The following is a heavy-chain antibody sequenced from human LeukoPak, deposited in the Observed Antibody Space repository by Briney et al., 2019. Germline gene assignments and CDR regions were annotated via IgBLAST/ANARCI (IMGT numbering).Heavy chain of an antibody. CDR1: GFTFSDHD. Sequence: QPGGSLRLSCAASGFTFSDHDMNWVRQAPGKGLEWVSYIIADGSSTYYADSVKGRFTISRDNAKSSLYLQMNSLRAEDTALYYCAREQANCYGDCYDCWGQGTLVTVSS. D-gene: IGHD2-21*01. CDR3: AREQANCYGDCYDC. J-gene: IGHJ4*02. CDR2: IIADGSST. V-gene: IGHV3-48*03.